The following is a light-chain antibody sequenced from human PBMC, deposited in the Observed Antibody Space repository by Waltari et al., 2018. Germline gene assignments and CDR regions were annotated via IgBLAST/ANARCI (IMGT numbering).Light chain of an antibody. CDR3: QQTYSAPWT. V-gene: IGKV1-39*01. Sequence: IQMTQSPSALSASIGDRVDITCRASQSITVFLNWYQQRSGKAPRLLIYASSILQGGVPSRFSASGSGTDFTLTIRSLQAEDYGTYFCQQTYSAPWTFGPGTQV. J-gene: IGKJ1*01. CDR1: QSITVF. CDR2: ASS.